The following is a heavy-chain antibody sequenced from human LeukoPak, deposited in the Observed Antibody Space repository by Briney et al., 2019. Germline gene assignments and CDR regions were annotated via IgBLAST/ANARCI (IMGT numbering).Heavy chain of an antibody. Sequence: SETLSLTCTVSGGSISSGSYHWSWIRQPAGKGLEWIGRIYTSGSTNYNPSLKSRVTISVNTSKNQFSLKLSSVTAADTAVYYCAWQGTYDTSGDDAFDIWGQGTMVTVSS. CDR2: IYTSGST. V-gene: IGHV4-61*02. CDR1: GGSISSGSYH. J-gene: IGHJ3*02. CDR3: AWQGTYDTSGDDAFDI. D-gene: IGHD3-22*01.